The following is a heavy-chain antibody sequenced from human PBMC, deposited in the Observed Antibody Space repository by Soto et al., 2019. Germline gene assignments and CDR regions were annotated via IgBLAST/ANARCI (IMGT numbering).Heavy chain of an antibody. CDR2: IYYSGST. V-gene: IGHV4-31*03. CDR3: ARATSFSGHHGY. Sequence: QLQLQESGPGLVKPSQTLSLACTVSGGSFSSGGYYWSWIRQLPGKGLEWIGYIYYSGSTYYNPSLKSRFTISLDTSKNQSSLKLSSVTAADTAVYYCARATSFSGHHGYWGQGTLVTVA. J-gene: IGHJ4*02. CDR1: GGSFSSGGYY. D-gene: IGHD2-8*02.